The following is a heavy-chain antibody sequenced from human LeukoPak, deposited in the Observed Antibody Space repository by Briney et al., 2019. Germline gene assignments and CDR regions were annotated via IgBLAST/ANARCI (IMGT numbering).Heavy chain of an antibody. Sequence: SETLSLTCTVSGGSISSYYWSWIRQPPGKGLEWIGYIYYSGSTNYNPSLKSRVTISVDTSKNQFSLKLSSVTAADTAVYYCARHANYYDSSGYYLDWGQGILVTVSS. CDR1: GGSISSYY. CDR2: IYYSGST. CDR3: ARHANYYDSSGYYLD. V-gene: IGHV4-59*08. D-gene: IGHD3-22*01. J-gene: IGHJ4*02.